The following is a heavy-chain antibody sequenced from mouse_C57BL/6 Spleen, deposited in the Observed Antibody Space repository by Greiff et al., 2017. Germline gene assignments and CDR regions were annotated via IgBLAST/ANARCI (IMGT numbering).Heavy chain of an antibody. CDR2: IYPGDGDT. Sequence: QVQLQQSGPVLVKPGASVKMSCKASGYAFSSYWMNWVKQRPGKGLEWIGQIYPGDGDTNYNGKFKGKATLTADKSSSTAYMQLSSLTSEDSAVYFCARDYYVPFAYWGQGTLVTVSA. V-gene: IGHV1-80*01. J-gene: IGHJ3*01. CDR1: GYAFSSYW. D-gene: IGHD1-1*01. CDR3: ARDYYVPFAY.